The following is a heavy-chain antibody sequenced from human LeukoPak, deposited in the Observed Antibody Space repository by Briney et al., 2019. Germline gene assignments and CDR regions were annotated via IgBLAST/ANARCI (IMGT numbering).Heavy chain of an antibody. J-gene: IGHJ4*02. D-gene: IGHD3-10*01. CDR1: GFSLSNYW. CDR2: INPDGSGK. Sequence: GESLRLSCAASGFSLSNYWMTWVRQSPGKGLEWVAIINPDGSGKYSVDSVKGRFTISRDNAKNSLYLQMGSLRAEDTAVYYCARGGHRQKEFWGQGTLVTVSS. V-gene: IGHV3-7*01. CDR3: ARGGHRQKEF.